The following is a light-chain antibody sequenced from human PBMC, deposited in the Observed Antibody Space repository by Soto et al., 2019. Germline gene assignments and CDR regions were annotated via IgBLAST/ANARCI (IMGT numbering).Light chain of an antibody. V-gene: IGLV1-36*01. CDR1: SSNIGNNA. CDR2: YDD. CDR3: AAWDDSLNGPL. J-gene: IGLJ2*01. Sequence: QSVLTQPPSVSEAPRQRVTISCSGSSSNIGNNAVNWYQQLPGKAPKLLIYYDDLLPSGVSDRFSGSKSGTSASLAISGLQSEDEADYYCAAWDDSLNGPLFGGETKVTVL.